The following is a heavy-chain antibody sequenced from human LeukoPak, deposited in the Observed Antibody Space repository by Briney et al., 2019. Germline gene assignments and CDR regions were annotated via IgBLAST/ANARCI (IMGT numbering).Heavy chain of an antibody. V-gene: IGHV3-72*01. CDR1: GFTFSAHY. D-gene: IGHD3-22*01. Sequence: GGSLRLSCVASGFTFSAHYMDWVRQAPGKGLEWVGRVRNKANSYTTAYAASVKARFVISSDDSTSSLYQQMNSLKIEDTAVYYCVRSESSGYLEAYWGQGTLVTVSS. CDR2: VRNKANSYTT. J-gene: IGHJ4*02. CDR3: VRSESSGYLEAY.